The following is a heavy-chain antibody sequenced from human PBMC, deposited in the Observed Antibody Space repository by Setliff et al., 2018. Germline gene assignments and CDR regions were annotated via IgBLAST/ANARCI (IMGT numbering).Heavy chain of an antibody. V-gene: IGHV4-61*02. CDR1: GGSISSGSYH. Sequence: SETLSLTCALSGGSISSGSYHWSWIRQPAGQGLEWVGRLHTSGSTNYNPSLKGRVTISVDTSRNQFSLNLTSVTAADTALYFCARDKPILGATDYWGQGALVTVSS. D-gene: IGHD1-26*01. J-gene: IGHJ4*02. CDR2: LHTSGST. CDR3: ARDKPILGATDY.